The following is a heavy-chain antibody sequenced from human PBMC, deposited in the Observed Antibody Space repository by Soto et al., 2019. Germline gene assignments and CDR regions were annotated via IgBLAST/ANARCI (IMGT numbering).Heavy chain of an antibody. CDR2: NYYSGIT. Sequence: QVQLQESGPGLVKPSQTLSLTCTVSGGSISSGGYYWTWIRQHPGKGLEWIGYNYYSGITYYNPSLKSRVTISLATSKNQFSLKLSSVTAADTAVYYCARGSSIAGLYYGMDVWGQGTTVTGSS. V-gene: IGHV4-31*03. D-gene: IGHD6-6*01. CDR1: GGSISSGGYY. J-gene: IGHJ6*02. CDR3: ARGSSIAGLYYGMDV.